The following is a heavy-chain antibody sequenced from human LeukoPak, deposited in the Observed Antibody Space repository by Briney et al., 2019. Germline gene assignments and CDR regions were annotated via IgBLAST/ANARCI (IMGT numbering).Heavy chain of an antibody. D-gene: IGHD3-10*01. V-gene: IGHV1-2*02. CDR2: INPNSGGT. CDR1: GYTFTGYY. J-gene: IGHJ2*01. Sequence: GASVKVSCKASGYTFTGYYMHWVRQAPGQGLEWMGWINPNSGGTNYALKFQGRVTMTRDTSITTAYMDLSSLRSDDTAVYYCARDVRSEVLPEGYFDLWGRGTLITVSS. CDR3: ARDVRSEVLPEGYFDL.